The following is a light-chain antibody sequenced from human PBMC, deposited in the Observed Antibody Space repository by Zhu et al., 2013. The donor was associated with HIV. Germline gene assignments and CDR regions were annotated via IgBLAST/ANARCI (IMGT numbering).Light chain of an antibody. J-gene: IGKJ2*01. Sequence: EIVLTQSPGTLSLSPGERATLSCRASQSVSNNFVAWYQQRPGQAPRLLLYGAYNRATGIPEKFSGSGSGTDFSLAINRLEPEDFAVYYCQQYGGSPYTFGQGTKL. V-gene: IGKV3-20*01. CDR2: GAY. CDR3: QQYGGSPYT. CDR1: QSVSNNF.